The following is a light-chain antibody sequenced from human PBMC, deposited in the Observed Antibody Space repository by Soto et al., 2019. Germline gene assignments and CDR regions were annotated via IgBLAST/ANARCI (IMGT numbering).Light chain of an antibody. Sequence: EIVLTQSPGTLSLSPGERATLSCRASQSVSSSYLAWYQQKPGQAPRLLIYAASSRATGVPDRFSGSGSETDFTLTISRLDPEDFAVYYCQQYGSSPPLTFXGGTKADIK. CDR3: QQYGSSPPLT. CDR1: QSVSSSY. V-gene: IGKV3-20*01. CDR2: AAS. J-gene: IGKJ4*01.